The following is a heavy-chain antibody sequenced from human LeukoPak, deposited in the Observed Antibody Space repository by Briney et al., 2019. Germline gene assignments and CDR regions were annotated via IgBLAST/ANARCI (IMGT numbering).Heavy chain of an antibody. CDR2: ISWNSGSI. J-gene: IGHJ4*02. V-gene: IGHV3-9*01. D-gene: IGHD6-6*01. CDR1: GFTFDDYA. Sequence: GGSLRLSCAASGFTFDDYAMHWVRQAPGKGLEWVSGISWNSGSIGYADSVKGRFTISRDNAKNSLYLQMNSLRTEDTALYYCARADSSSRFDYWGQGTLVTVSS. CDR3: ARADSSSRFDY.